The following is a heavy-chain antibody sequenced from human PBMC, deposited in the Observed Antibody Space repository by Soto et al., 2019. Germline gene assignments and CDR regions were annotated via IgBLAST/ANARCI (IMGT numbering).Heavy chain of an antibody. D-gene: IGHD1-26*01. Sequence: EVQLVESGGGLVQPGGSLRLSCAASGFTLSYYWMHWVRQAPGTGLVWVSRINSDGSTTNYADSVKGRFTISRDNAKNTLYLQMNSLRAEDTSVYYCANVYSGSYSTYWGQGTLVTVSS. CDR3: ANVYSGSYSTY. V-gene: IGHV3-74*01. CDR2: INSDGSTT. J-gene: IGHJ4*02. CDR1: GFTLSYYW.